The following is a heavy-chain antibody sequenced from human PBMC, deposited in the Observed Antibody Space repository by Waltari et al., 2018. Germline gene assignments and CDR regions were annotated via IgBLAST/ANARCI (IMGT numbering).Heavy chain of an antibody. V-gene: IGHV3-7*01. J-gene: IGHJ1*01. CDR2: IKQDGSDK. Sequence: VKLVEPGGGLVQPGGTLRLHCAASGFTFRMYWMAWVRQAPGKGLETVANIKQDGSDKYYVASVKGRFTVSKDNAKNSLYLQMHSLRAEDTGVYYCARDGGGGSFQLWGQGTLVTVSS. CDR3: ARDGGGGSFQL. D-gene: IGHD3-16*01. CDR1: GFTFRMYW.